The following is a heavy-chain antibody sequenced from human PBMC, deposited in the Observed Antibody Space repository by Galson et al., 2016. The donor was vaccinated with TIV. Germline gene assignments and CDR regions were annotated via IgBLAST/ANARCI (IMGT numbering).Heavy chain of an antibody. CDR3: ARATNYYYYMDV. Sequence: QGLEWMGRIIPIFGTTKYAQKFQGRVTITADESTDTAYVELNSLTSEDTAVYYCARATNYYYYMDVWGKGTTVTVSS. V-gene: IGHV1-69*01. J-gene: IGHJ6*03. CDR2: IIPIFGTT.